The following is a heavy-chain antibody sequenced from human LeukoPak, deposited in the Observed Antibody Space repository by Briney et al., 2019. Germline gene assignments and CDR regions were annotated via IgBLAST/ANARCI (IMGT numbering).Heavy chain of an antibody. Sequence: GGSLRLSCAASEFTFRRYAMSWVRQAPGKGLAWVSTISGGGDTTYYADSVKGRFTISRDNSKNTLYLQMNSLRAEDRAVYYCAKESPHFDYWGQGTLVTVSS. V-gene: IGHV3-23*01. J-gene: IGHJ4*02. CDR1: EFTFRRYA. CDR3: AKESPHFDY. CDR2: ISGGGDTT.